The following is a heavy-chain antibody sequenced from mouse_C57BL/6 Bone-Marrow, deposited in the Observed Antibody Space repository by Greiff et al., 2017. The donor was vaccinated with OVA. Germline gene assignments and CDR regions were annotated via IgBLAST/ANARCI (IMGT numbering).Heavy chain of an antibody. J-gene: IGHJ2*01. V-gene: IGHV10-1*01. CDR1: GFSFNTYA. Sequence: EVQLVESGGGLVQPKGSLKLSCAASGFSFNTYAMNWVRQAPGKGLEWVARIRSKSNNNATYYADSVKDRFTISRDDSESMLYLQMNNLKTEDTAIDFCVRLSYGYDDYFDYWGQGTTLTVSS. CDR3: VRLSYGYDDYFDY. D-gene: IGHD2-2*01. CDR2: IRSKSNNNAT.